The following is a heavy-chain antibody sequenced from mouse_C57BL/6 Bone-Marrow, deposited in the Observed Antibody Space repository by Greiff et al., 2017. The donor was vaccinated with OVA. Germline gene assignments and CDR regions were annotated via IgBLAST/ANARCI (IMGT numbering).Heavy chain of an antibody. D-gene: IGHD1-1*01. V-gene: IGHV5-9*01. J-gene: IGHJ4*01. CDR2: ISGGGGNT. CDR1: GFTFSSYT. CDR3: ARPYYYGSSFYYYAMDY. Sequence: DVQLVESGGGLVKPGGSLKLSCAASGFTFSSYTMSWVRQTPEKRLEWVATISGGGGNTYYPDSVKGRFTISRDNAKNTLYLQMSSLRSEDTALYYCARPYYYGSSFYYYAMDYWGQGTSVTVSS.